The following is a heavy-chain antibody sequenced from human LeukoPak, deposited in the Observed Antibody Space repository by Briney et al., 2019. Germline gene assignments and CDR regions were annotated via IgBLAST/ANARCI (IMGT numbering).Heavy chain of an antibody. CDR1: GGSISSYY. D-gene: IGHD3-22*01. Sequence: SETLSLTCTVSGGSISSYYWTWIRQPPGKGLQWIGYIDYSGTTNYNPSLKGRVTISVDTSNNQFSLKLSSVTAADTAVYYCARDGYYDSSGYRNWFDPWGQGTLVTVSS. CDR3: ARDGYYDSSGYRNWFDP. J-gene: IGHJ5*02. V-gene: IGHV4-59*01. CDR2: IDYSGTT.